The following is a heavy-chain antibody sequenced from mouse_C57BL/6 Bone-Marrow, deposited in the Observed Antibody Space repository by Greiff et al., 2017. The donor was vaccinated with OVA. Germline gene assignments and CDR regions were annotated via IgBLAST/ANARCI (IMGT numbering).Heavy chain of an antibody. J-gene: IGHJ1*03. CDR2: IDPEDGET. CDR3: ARVDGSNWYFDV. D-gene: IGHD2-3*01. CDR1: GFNIKDYY. Sequence: EVKVVESGAELVKPGASVKLSCTASGFNIKDYYMHWVKQRTEQGLEWIGRIDPEDGETKYAPKFQGKATITADTSSNTAYLQLSSLTSEDTAVYYCARVDGSNWYFDVWGTGTTVTVSS. V-gene: IGHV14-2*01.